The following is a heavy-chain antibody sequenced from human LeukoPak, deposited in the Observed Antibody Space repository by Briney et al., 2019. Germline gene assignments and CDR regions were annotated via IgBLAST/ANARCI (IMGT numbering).Heavy chain of an antibody. CDR2: ISGSGGST. CDR1: GFTFSGYA. V-gene: IGHV3-23*01. J-gene: IGHJ4*02. CDR3: AKGGYCSSTSCPHDY. D-gene: IGHD2-2*01. Sequence: GGSLRLSCAASGFTFSGYAMSWVRQAPGKGLEWVSAISGSGGSTYYADSVKGRFTISRDNSKNTLYLQMNSLRAEDTAVYYCAKGGYCSSTSCPHDYWGQGTLVTVSS.